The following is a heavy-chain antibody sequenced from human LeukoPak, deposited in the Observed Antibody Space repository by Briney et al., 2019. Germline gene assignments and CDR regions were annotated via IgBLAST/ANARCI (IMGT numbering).Heavy chain of an antibody. CDR3: ARQGLQQLLPGSNF. V-gene: IGHV4-39*01. D-gene: IGHD6-13*01. Sequence: SETLSLTYTVSGGSISSTSYYWGWIRQAPGKGLEWLASIYYSGATYYNPSLKSRLTVSGDTSNNRFSLELTSVTAADTAVYYCARQGLQQLLPGSNFWGQGTLVTVSS. CDR2: IYYSGAT. CDR1: GGSISSTSYY. J-gene: IGHJ4*02.